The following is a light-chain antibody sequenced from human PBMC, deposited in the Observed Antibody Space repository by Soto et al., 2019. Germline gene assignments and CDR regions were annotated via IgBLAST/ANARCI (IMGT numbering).Light chain of an antibody. V-gene: IGKV3-20*01. Sequence: EIVLTQSPGTLSFSPGERATLSCRASQSVSSSYLAWYQQKPGQAPRLLIYGASRRATGIPDRFSGSGSGTDFTLTISRLEPEYFAVYYCQQYGSSPQLTVGGGTKVDSK. CDR1: QSVSSSY. CDR2: GAS. J-gene: IGKJ4*01. CDR3: QQYGSSPQLT.